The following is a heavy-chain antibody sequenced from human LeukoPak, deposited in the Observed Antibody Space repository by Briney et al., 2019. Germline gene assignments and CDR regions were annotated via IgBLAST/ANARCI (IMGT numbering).Heavy chain of an antibody. CDR3: ARGSGKLAEYFQH. CDR2: IIPILGIA. V-gene: IGHV1-69*04. CDR1: GGTFSSYA. J-gene: IGHJ1*01. D-gene: IGHD3-10*01. Sequence: ASVKVSCKASGGTFSSYAISWVRQAPGQGLEWMGRIIPILGIANYAQKFQGRVTMTRDTSTSTVYMELSSLRSEDTAVYYCARGSGKLAEYFQHWGQGTLVTVSS.